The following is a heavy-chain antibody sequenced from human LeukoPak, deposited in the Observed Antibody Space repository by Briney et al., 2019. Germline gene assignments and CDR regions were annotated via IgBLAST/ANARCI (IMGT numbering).Heavy chain of an antibody. J-gene: IGHJ3*02. Sequence: SETLSLTCNVSGGSISSDYWTWIRQPPGKGLEWIGNIYYSGSTNYNPSLKSRVTVSVDTSKNQFSLKLNSVTAAGTAVYYCARRRDYYDSRGYYAFDIWGHGTMVTVSS. CDR2: IYYSGST. CDR3: ARRRDYYDSRGYYAFDI. CDR1: GGSISSDY. D-gene: IGHD3-22*01. V-gene: IGHV4-59*01.